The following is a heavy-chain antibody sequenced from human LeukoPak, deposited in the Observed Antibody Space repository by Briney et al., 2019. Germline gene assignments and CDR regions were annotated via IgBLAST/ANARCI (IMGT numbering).Heavy chain of an antibody. CDR1: GDSISTSNSY. CDR2: IYYSGNT. V-gene: IGHV4-39*02. J-gene: IGHJ6*03. Sequence: SETLSLTCSVSGDSISTSNSYWGWIRQPPGKGLEWIGSIYYSGNTYYNASLKSRVTISVDTSKNQFSLKFTSVTAADTALYYCAREGYYDSSGYLDYYYMDVWGKGTTVTVSS. D-gene: IGHD3-22*01. CDR3: AREGYYDSSGYLDYYYMDV.